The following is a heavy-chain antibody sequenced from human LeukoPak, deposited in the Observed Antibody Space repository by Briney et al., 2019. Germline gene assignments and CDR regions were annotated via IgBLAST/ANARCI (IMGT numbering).Heavy chain of an antibody. D-gene: IGHD4-17*01. CDR1: GFTFSSYS. CDR3: AKFRDYGDYEGAFDI. V-gene: IGHV3-21*04. CDR2: ISSSSSYI. Sequence: PGGSLRLSCAASGFTFSSYSMNWVRQAPGKGLEWISSISSSSSYIYYADSVKGRFTISRDNAKNSLYLQMNSLRAEDTAVYYCAKFRDYGDYEGAFDIWGQGTMVTVSS. J-gene: IGHJ3*02.